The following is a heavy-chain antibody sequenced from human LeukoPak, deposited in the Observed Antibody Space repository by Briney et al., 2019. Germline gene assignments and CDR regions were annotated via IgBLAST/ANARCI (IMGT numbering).Heavy chain of an antibody. J-gene: IGHJ4*02. Sequence: GGSLRLSCAASGFTFSTYWMSWVRQAPGKGLEWVANIKQDGSETYYVDSVKGRFTISRDNAKNSLYLQMNSLRAEDTATYYCARLKHSHDSSGYTADYWGQGTLVTVSS. CDR1: GFTFSTYW. D-gene: IGHD3-22*01. CDR2: IKQDGSET. CDR3: ARLKHSHDSSGYTADY. V-gene: IGHV3-7*01.